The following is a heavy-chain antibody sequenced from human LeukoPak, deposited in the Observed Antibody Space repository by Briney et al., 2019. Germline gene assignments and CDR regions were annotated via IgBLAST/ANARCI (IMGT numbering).Heavy chain of an antibody. CDR1: GFTFSSYA. V-gene: IGHV3-23*01. D-gene: IGHD5-18*01. Sequence: GGSLRLSFSAPGFTFSSYAIGWVRQAPGKGPEGVSAISGSGGSTYYADSVKGRFTISRDNSKNTLYLQMNSLRAEDTAVYYCAIRGYSYGFDYWGQGTLVTVSS. J-gene: IGHJ4*02. CDR3: AIRGYSYGFDY. CDR2: ISGSGGST.